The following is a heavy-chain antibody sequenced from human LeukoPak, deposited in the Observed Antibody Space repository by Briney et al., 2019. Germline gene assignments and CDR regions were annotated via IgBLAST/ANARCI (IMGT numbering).Heavy chain of an antibody. V-gene: IGHV4-59*08. CDR2: VYHNGGT. CDR3: ARHKVGGNFDS. J-gene: IGHJ4*02. CDR1: GDSITSYY. Sequence: SETLSLTCTASGDSITSYYWSWIRQPPGKTLEWIGYVYHNGGTNYNPSLRRRVSMSVAASKTQFSLIMKSVTAADTALYYCARHKVGGNFDSWGQGILVIV. D-gene: IGHD3-3*01.